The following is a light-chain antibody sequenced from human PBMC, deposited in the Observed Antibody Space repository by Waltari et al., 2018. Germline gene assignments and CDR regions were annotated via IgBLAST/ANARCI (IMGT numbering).Light chain of an antibody. J-gene: IGLJ1*01. V-gene: IGLV1-47*01. Sequence: QSVLTQPPSASETPGQRVTIPCSGSHSNLRSNYLNWYQQLPGRAPKLLIYRNNQRPSGVPDRFSGSKYGTSASLAISGLRSEDEGVYYCAAWDESHYVFGPGTEVTVL. CDR1: HSNLRSNY. CDR3: AAWDESHYV. CDR2: RNN.